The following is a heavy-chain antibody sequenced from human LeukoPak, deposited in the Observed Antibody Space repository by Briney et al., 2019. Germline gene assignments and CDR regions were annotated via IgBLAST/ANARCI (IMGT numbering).Heavy chain of an antibody. V-gene: IGHV3-74*01. D-gene: IGHD3-3*01. CDR2: INSDGSST. Sequence: GGSLRLSCAASGFTFSSYWMHWVRQAPGKGLVWVSRINSDGSSTSYADSVQGRFTISRDNAKNTLYLQMNSLRAEDTAVYYCARGAPIFGVVINARGLGTTGAREPWSPSPPTYWGQGTLVTVSS. CDR3: ARGAPIFGVVINARGLGTTGAREPWSPSPPTY. CDR1: GFTFSSYW. J-gene: IGHJ4*02.